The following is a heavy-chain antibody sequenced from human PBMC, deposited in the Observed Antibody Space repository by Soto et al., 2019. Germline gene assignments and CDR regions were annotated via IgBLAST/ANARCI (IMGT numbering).Heavy chain of an antibody. J-gene: IGHJ4*02. CDR3: ENFPIWCGGSSSYKEGFDS. Sequence: GGSLRLSCVASGFVFSDYAMSWVRQAPGKGLEWVSAISAGGDTYYADSVNAGMTVSRTNSNNTLYLQMNRMRAKNTDIYYCENFPIWCGGSSSYKEGFDSWGQGTLVTVSS. CDR2: ISAGGDT. V-gene: IGHV3-23*01. CDR1: GFVFSDYA. D-gene: IGHD2-21*01.